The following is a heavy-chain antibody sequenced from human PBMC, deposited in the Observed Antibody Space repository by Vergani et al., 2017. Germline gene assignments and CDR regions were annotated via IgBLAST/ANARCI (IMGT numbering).Heavy chain of an antibody. CDR1: GGTFSSYT. V-gene: IGHV1-69*02. J-gene: IGHJ4*02. D-gene: IGHD3-22*01. CDR2: IIPILGIA. Sequence: QVQLVQSGAEVKKPGSSVKVSCKASGGTFSSYTISWVRQAPGQGLEWMGRIIPILGIANYAQKFQGRVTLTADKSTSTAYMELSSLRSEDTAVYYCARSYYYDSSGYYALPDYPDYWGQGTLVTVSS. CDR3: ARSYYYDSSGYYALPDYPDY.